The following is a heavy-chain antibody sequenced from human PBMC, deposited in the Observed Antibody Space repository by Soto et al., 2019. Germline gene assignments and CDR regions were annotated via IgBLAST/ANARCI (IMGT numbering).Heavy chain of an antibody. CDR2: IYYSGST. D-gene: IGHD3-10*01. CDR3: ARVTITMVRGWYFDY. V-gene: IGHV4-59*01. CDR1: GASIRSYY. J-gene: IGHJ4*02. Sequence: SETLSLTCTVSGASIRSYYWSWIRQPPGKGLEWIGYIYYSGSTNYNPSLKSRVTISVDTSKNQFSLKLSSVTAADTAVYYCARVTITMVRGWYFDYWGQGTLVTVSS.